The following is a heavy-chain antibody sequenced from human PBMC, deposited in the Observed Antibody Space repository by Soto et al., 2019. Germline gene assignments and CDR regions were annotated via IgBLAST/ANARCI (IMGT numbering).Heavy chain of an antibody. Sequence: SETLSLTCALYGGSFSGYYWSWIRQPPGKGLEWIGEINHSGSTNYNPSLKSRVTISVDTSKNQFSLKLSSVTAADTAVYYCARERFFRSRGYSYGYENWGQGTLVTVSS. D-gene: IGHD5-18*01. V-gene: IGHV4-34*01. CDR2: INHSGST. CDR3: ARERFFRSRGYSYGYEN. J-gene: IGHJ4*02. CDR1: GGSFSGYY.